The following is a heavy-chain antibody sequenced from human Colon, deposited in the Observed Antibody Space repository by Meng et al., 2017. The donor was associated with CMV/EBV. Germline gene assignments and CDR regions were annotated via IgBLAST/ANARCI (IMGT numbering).Heavy chain of an antibody. CDR3: ALGDYGLDV. CDR2: VSAYNGYT. D-gene: IGHD3-3*01. Sequence: KVSCKTSGYTFSDHGITWVRQAPGQGLEWMGWVSAYNGYTTYGQKFQGRVTMTTETSTSTAYVEVRNLRSDDTAVYYCALGDYGLDVWGQGTTVTVSS. CDR1: GYTFSDHG. J-gene: IGHJ6*02. V-gene: IGHV1-18*01.